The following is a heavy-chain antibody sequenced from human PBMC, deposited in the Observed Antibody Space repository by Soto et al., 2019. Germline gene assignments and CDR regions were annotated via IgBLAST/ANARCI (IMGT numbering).Heavy chain of an antibody. CDR1: GYTFTDYY. V-gene: IGHV1-2*02. J-gene: IGHJ6*02. Sequence: QVQLVQSRAEVKKPGASVNVSCKASGYTFTDYYIYWLRQAHGHGLEWMGWINPTSGATNYAHNFKSRVTMTRDTSIRAAYMELSRLSSDDTAVYYCAKDQGGYMVSGMDVWGQGTTVTVSS. CDR3: AKDQGGYMVSGMDV. CDR2: INPTSGAT. D-gene: IGHD2-2*02.